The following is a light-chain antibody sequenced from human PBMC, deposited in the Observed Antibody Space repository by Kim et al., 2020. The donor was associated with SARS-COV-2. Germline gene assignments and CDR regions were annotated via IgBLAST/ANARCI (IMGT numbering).Light chain of an antibody. CDR2: YGS. J-gene: IGLJ2*01. Sequence: APGKTARVTCAGNNLASDSVHWYQQKPGQAPVLVIYYGSDRPSGIPERFSGSNSGNTAPLTISRVEAGDEADYYCQVWDSSSDPAVFGGGTQLTVL. CDR3: QVWDSSSDPAV. V-gene: IGLV3-21*04. CDR1: NLASDS.